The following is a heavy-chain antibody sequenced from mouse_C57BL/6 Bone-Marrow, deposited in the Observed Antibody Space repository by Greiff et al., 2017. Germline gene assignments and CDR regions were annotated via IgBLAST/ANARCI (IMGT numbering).Heavy chain of an antibody. CDR3: AKQTVGLLWLRPGY. J-gene: IGHJ2*01. Sequence: VQLVESGPGLVAPSQSLSITCTVSGFSLTSYGVHWVRQPPGKGLEWLVVIWSDGSTTYNSAIKSRRSISKDNTKSQVFLKMNSLQPDDTAMYYCAKQTVGLLWLRPGYWGQVTTLTVSS. CDR2: IWSDGST. V-gene: IGHV2-6*02. CDR1: GFSLTSYG. D-gene: IGHD2-2*01.